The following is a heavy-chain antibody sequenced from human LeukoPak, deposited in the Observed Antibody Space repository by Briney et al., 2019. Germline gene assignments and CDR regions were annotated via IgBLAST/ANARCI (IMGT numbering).Heavy chain of an antibody. CDR2: ISGSGSST. V-gene: IGHV3-23*01. CDR3: XXXXXHGSDPSPYYYYMDV. J-gene: IGHJ6*03. D-gene: IGHD3-10*01. CDR1: GFTFRRYG. Sequence: GGTLRLSCAASGFTFRRYGMSWVRQAPEKGLEWVSAISGSGSSTYYGDSVKGRFTISRDNSKDTLYLQSKSLRGEVTAVYVXXXXXXHGSDPSPYYYYMDVWGKGTTVTISS.